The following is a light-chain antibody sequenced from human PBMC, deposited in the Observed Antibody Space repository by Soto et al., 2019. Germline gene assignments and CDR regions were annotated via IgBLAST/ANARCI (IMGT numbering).Light chain of an antibody. V-gene: IGKV3-15*01. Sequence: EIVMTQSPATLSVSPGERATLSCRASQSVSSNLAWYQQKPGQAPTLLIYGASARATGIPARFSGSGSGTEFTLTISSLQSEDIAVYYCQQNNNWPFAFGQGTKLEIK. CDR3: QQNNNWPFA. J-gene: IGKJ2*01. CDR1: QSVSSN. CDR2: GAS.